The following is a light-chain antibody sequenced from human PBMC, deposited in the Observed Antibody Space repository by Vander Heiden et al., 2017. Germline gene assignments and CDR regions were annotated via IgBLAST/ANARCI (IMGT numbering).Light chain of an antibody. J-gene: IGKJ4*01. CDR2: DAS. CDR1: QDISNY. CDR3: QQNYNLPPHT. Sequence: DSQMTQSPSSLSASVGDRVTITCQASQDISNYLNWYQQKPGKAPKLLIYDASNLETGVPSRFSESGYGTDFTFTSSSRHPEATAPYYCQQNYNLPPHTFGGGTKVEIK. V-gene: IGKV1-33*01.